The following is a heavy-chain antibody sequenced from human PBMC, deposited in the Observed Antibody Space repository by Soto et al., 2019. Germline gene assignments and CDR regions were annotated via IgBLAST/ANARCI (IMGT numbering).Heavy chain of an antibody. Sequence: PGGSLRLSCAASGFTFSSYAMHWVRQAPGKGLEWVAVISYDGSNKYYADSVKGRFTISRDNSKNTLYLQMNSLRAEDTAVYYCARDFVAAAGSQFDYWGQGTLVTVSS. D-gene: IGHD6-13*01. V-gene: IGHV3-30-3*01. CDR1: GFTFSSYA. CDR3: ARDFVAAAGSQFDY. J-gene: IGHJ4*02. CDR2: ISYDGSNK.